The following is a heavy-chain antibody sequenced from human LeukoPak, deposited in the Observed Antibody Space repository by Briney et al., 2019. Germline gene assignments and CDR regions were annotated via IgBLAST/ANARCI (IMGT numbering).Heavy chain of an antibody. CDR1: GFTFSDYY. V-gene: IGHV3-11*01. Sequence: GGSLRLSCAASGFTFSDYYMSWIRQAPGKGLEWVSYISSSGSTIYYADSVKGRFTISRDNAKNSLYLQMNSLRAEDTAVYYCAKEIAVAGRALDYWGQGTLVTVSS. CDR3: AKEIAVAGRALDY. J-gene: IGHJ4*02. D-gene: IGHD6-19*01. CDR2: ISSSGSTI.